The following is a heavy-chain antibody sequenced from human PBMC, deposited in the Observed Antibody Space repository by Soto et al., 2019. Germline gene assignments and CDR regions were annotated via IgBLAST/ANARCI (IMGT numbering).Heavy chain of an antibody. Sequence: SETLSLTCTVSGGSVSSGSYYWSWIRQPPGKGLEWIGYIYYNGNTYYNPSLKSRVAISVDTTKNQISLKLSSVTAADTGVYYCAREVKIPGSGSLLPYYFDCCGQGSLVTVSA. CDR2: IYYNGNT. V-gene: IGHV4-61*01. J-gene: IGHJ4*02. CDR3: AREVKIPGSGSLLPYYFDC. CDR1: GGSVSSGSYY. D-gene: IGHD3-10*01.